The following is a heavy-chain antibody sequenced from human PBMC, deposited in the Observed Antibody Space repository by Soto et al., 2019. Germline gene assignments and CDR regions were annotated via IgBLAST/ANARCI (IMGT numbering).Heavy chain of an antibody. Sequence: ASVKVSFKASGYTFTSYGISWVRQAPGQGLEWMGWISAYNGNTNYAQKLQGRVTMTTDTSTSTAYMELRSLRSDDTAVYYCARDKDGIVVVVAADIDYWGQGTLVTVSS. CDR2: ISAYNGNT. J-gene: IGHJ4*02. V-gene: IGHV1-18*01. CDR3: ARDKDGIVVVVAADIDY. D-gene: IGHD2-15*01. CDR1: GYTFTSYG.